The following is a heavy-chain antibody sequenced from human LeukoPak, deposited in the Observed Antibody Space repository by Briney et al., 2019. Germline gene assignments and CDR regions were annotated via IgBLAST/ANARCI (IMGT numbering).Heavy chain of an antibody. V-gene: IGHV3-53*01. D-gene: IGHD1-26*01. CDR1: GFTVSSNY. Sequence: GGSLRLSCAASGFTVSSNYMSWVRQAPGKGLEWVSVIYSGGSTYYADSVKGRFTISRDNSKNTLHLQMNSLRAEDTAVYYCARGGGPGGGYYYFDYWGQGTLVTVPS. CDR2: IYSGGST. J-gene: IGHJ4*02. CDR3: ARGGGPGGGYYYFDY.